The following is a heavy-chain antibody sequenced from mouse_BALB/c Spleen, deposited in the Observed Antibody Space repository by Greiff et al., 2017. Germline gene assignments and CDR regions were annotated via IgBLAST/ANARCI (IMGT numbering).Heavy chain of an antibody. Sequence: EVKLQESGGGLVKPGGSLKLSCAASGFTFSSYAMSWVRQTPEKRLEWVASISSGGSTYYPDSVKGRFTISRDNARNILYLQMSSLRSEDTAMYYCAREGDGYSWYFDVWGAGTTVTVSS. CDR1: GFTFSSYA. CDR3: AREGDGYSWYFDV. D-gene: IGHD2-3*01. CDR2: ISSGGST. V-gene: IGHV5-6-5*01. J-gene: IGHJ1*01.